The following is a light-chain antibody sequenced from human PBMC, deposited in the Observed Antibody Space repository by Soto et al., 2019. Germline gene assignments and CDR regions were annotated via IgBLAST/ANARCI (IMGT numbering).Light chain of an antibody. CDR2: DAS. V-gene: IGKV1-13*02. Sequence: AFQLTQSPSSLSASVGDRVTITCRASQGISSALAWYQQKPGKAPKLLIYDASSLESGVPSRFSGSGSATDFTLTISSLQPEDFATDYCQQFNSYPRTFGQGTKLEIK. CDR1: QGISSA. CDR3: QQFNSYPRT. J-gene: IGKJ2*01.